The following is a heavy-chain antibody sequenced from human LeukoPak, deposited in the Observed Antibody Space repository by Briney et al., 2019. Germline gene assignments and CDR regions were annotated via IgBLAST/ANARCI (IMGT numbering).Heavy chain of an antibody. CDR3: ARVGRIVLAPDFDY. CDR1: GYTFTDYY. D-gene: IGHD2-8*02. Sequence: GASVKVSCKASGYTFTDYYMHWVRQAPGQGLEWMGWINPNSGGTNYAQKFQGRVTMTRDTSINTAYMELSRLRSDDTAKYYCARVGRIVLAPDFDYWGQGTLVTVSS. CDR2: INPNSGGT. V-gene: IGHV1-2*02. J-gene: IGHJ4*02.